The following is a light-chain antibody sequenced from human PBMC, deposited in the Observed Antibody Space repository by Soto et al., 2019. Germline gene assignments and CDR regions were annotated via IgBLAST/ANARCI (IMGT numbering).Light chain of an antibody. CDR3: QQYGSSPTWT. V-gene: IGKV3-20*01. CDR2: DAS. CDR1: QTVISSS. Sequence: ELALTQSPGTLSLSPGEKATLSCRASQTVISSSLAWFQQKPGQAPRLLIYDASNRATGIPDRFSGSGSGTDFTLTISRLEPEDFAVYFCQQYGSSPTWTFGQGTKVDIK. J-gene: IGKJ1*01.